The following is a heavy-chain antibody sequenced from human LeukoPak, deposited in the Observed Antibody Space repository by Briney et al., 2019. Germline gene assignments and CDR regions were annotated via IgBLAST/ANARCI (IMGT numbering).Heavy chain of an antibody. CDR3: ARLPLRSHFDY. CDR2: IYYSGST. V-gene: IGHV4-59*08. CDR1: GGSISSYY. J-gene: IGHJ4*02. Sequence: SETLSLTCTVSGGSISSYYWSWIRQPPGKGLEWIGYIYYSGSTNYNPSLESRVTISIDTSKNQFSLKLSSVTAADTAVYYCARLPLRSHFDYWGQGTLVTVSS.